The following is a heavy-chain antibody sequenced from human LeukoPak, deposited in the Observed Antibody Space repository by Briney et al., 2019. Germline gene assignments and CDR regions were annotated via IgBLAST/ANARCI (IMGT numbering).Heavy chain of an antibody. CDR1: GYTLTELS. D-gene: IGHD3-10*01. CDR3: TTDIHVRGVITPPFDY. CDR2: FDPEDGET. V-gene: IGHV1-24*01. J-gene: IGHJ4*02. Sequence: GASVKVSCKVSGYTLTELSMHWVRQAPGKGREWMGGFDPEDGETIYAQKFQGRVTMTEDTSTDTAYMELSSLRSEDTAVYYCTTDIHVRGVITPPFDYWGQGTLVTVSS.